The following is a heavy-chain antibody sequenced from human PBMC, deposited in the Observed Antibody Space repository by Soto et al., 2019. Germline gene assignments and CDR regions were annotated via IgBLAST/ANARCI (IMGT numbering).Heavy chain of an antibody. CDR2: ISPNSGNT. CDR1: GYTFTSYG. Sequence: ASVKVSCKASGYTFTSYGISWVRQAPGQGLEWMGWISPNSGNTNYAQKFQGRVTMTTDTSISTAYMELSRLRSDDTAVYYCARGEGLGDSGPNWFDPWGQGTLVTVSS. J-gene: IGHJ5*02. D-gene: IGHD2-21*02. CDR3: ARGEGLGDSGPNWFDP. V-gene: IGHV1-18*01.